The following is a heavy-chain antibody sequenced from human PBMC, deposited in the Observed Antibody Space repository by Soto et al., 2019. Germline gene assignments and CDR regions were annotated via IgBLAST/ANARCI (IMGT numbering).Heavy chain of an antibody. CDR2: IWYDGSTK. Sequence: QVQLVESGGGVVQPGRSLRLSCAASGFTFSSYGMHWVRQAPGKGLEWVAIIWYDGSTKYYADSVKGRFTISRDNSKNTLHLQMNSLRAEDTAVYYCASEPEDSSWNFDHCGQGTLVTVSS. CDR1: GFTFSSYG. J-gene: IGHJ4*02. V-gene: IGHV3-33*01. D-gene: IGHD3-22*01. CDR3: ASEPEDSSWNFDH.